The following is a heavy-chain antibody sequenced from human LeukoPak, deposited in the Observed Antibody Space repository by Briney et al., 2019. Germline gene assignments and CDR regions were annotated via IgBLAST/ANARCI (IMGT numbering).Heavy chain of an antibody. V-gene: IGHV3-30*18. Sequence: GGSLRLSCAASGFTFGSCWMNWVRQTPGKGLEWVAVISYDGSNKYYADSVKGRITISRDNSKNTLYLQMNSLRAEDTAVYYCAKDLQKYYDFWLPDYWGQGTLVTVSS. CDR3: AKDLQKYYDFWLPDY. CDR1: GFTFGSCW. J-gene: IGHJ4*02. D-gene: IGHD3-3*01. CDR2: ISYDGSNK.